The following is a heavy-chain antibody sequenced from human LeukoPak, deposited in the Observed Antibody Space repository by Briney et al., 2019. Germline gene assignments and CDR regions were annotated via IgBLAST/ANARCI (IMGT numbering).Heavy chain of an antibody. CDR3: ARDYGLYSNYEWFDP. D-gene: IGHD4-11*01. J-gene: IGHJ5*02. Sequence: GGSLRLSYTASGITFSNYWMSWVRQAPGKGLEWLANINQNGGEKFYVDSVKGRFTISRDNAKNSLYLQMNTLRAEDTAVYYCARDYGLYSNYEWFDPWGQGTLVTVSS. CDR2: INQNGGEK. V-gene: IGHV3-7*01. CDR1: GITFSNYW.